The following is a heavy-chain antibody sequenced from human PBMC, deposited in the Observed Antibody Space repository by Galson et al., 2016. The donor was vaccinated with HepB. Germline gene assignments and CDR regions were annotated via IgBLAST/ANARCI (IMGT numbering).Heavy chain of an antibody. D-gene: IGHD4-17*01. Sequence: SLRLSCAASGFTFSSYAMSWVRQAPGKGLEWVSTINGGDSGCSTYYADSVKGRFTISRDNSKSTLYVEMNSLRAEDTAVYYCAKGRGTTVTPNDYWGQGTLVTVSS. CDR1: GFTFSSYA. CDR2: INGGDSGCST. J-gene: IGHJ4*02. V-gene: IGHV3-23*01. CDR3: AKGRGTTVTPNDY.